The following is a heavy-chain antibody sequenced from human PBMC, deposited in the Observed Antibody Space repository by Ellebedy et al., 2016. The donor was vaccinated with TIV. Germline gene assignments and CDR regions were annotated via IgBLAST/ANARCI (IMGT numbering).Heavy chain of an antibody. CDR1: GVTFSDFG. D-gene: IGHD1-1*01. CDR2: ISYDGSND. Sequence: GESLKISXTASGVTFSDFGMHWVRQAPGKGLEWVAVISYDGSNDYSTDSVKGRFTISRDNSKNTLFLQMNSLGADDSAVYYCAKDGATGTTGGMDVWGQGTTVTVSS. V-gene: IGHV3-30*18. CDR3: AKDGATGTTGGMDV. J-gene: IGHJ6*02.